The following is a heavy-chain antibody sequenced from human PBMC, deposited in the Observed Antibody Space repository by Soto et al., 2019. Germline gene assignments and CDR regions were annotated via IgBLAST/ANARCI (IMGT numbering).Heavy chain of an antibody. V-gene: IGHV3-11*04. Sequence: GGSLILSCAASGFTFSDYYMIWIRQAPGKGLEWVSYISSSSSTIYYADSVKGRFTISRDNAKNSLYLQMNSLRAEDTAVYYCARGPRLGYSYGNSDFDYWGQGTLVTVSS. D-gene: IGHD5-18*01. CDR1: GFTFSDYY. CDR2: ISSSSSTI. J-gene: IGHJ4*02. CDR3: ARGPRLGYSYGNSDFDY.